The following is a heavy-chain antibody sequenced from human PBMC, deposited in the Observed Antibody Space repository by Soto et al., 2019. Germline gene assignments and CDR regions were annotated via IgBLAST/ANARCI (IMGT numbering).Heavy chain of an antibody. CDR2: VYTSGIT. D-gene: IGHD1-26*01. CDR1: GDSMTKYY. Sequence: SETLSLTCTVSGDSMTKYYWSWIRQPAGKGLEWIGRVYTSGITNYNPSLKSRVTMSIDTSNNPFSLTLKSVTAADTAVYYCARTVGAAYYFDFWGQGALVTDSS. V-gene: IGHV4-4*07. CDR3: ARTVGAAYYFDF. J-gene: IGHJ4*02.